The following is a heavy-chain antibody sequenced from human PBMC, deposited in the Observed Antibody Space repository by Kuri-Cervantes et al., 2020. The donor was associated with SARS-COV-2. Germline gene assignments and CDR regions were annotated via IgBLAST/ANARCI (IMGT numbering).Heavy chain of an antibody. D-gene: IGHD3-22*01. Sequence: SVKVSCKASGYTFSSYAISWVRQAPGQGLEWMGGIIPIFGTTNYAQKFQGRVTITADKSTSTAYMELSSLRSEDTAVYYCARVMLLNSMIVVVHGFDIWGQGTMVTCSS. CDR2: IIPIFGTT. CDR3: ARVMLLNSMIVVVHGFDI. CDR1: GYTFSSYA. V-gene: IGHV1-69*06. J-gene: IGHJ3*02.